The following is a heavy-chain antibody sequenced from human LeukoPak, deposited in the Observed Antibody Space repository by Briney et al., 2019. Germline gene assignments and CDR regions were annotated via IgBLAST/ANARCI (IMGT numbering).Heavy chain of an antibody. CDR2: IFSSGSNT. CDR1: GFSFSDSV. CDR3: GSQTGRTGTYY. D-gene: IGHD3-10*01. V-gene: IGHV3-23*05. Sequence: GGSLRLSCAASGFSFSDSVMSWVRRAPGKGLEWVSAIFSSGSNTYYADSVKGRFTISRDNSKNTLFLQMNSLRAEDTAVYHCGSQTGRTGTYYWGQGTLVTVSS. J-gene: IGHJ4*02.